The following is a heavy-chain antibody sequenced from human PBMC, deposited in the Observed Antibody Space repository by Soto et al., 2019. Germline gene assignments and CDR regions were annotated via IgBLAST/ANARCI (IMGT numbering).Heavy chain of an antibody. CDR2: INAGNGNT. CDR1: GYTLNSYA. V-gene: IGHV1-3*01. Sequence: SMKVSFQASGYTLNSYAMHLGPQAPGQRLEWMGWINAGNGNTKYSQKFQGRVTITRDTSASTAYMELSSLRSEDTAVYYCARGFHGSYWTDLDYWGQGTLVTVSS. CDR3: ARGFHGSYWTDLDY. D-gene: IGHD1-26*01. J-gene: IGHJ4*02.